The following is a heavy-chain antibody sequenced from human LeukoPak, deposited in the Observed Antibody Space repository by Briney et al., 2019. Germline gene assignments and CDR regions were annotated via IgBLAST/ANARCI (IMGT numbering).Heavy chain of an antibody. Sequence: GGSLRLSCAASGFTFSSYSMNWVRQAPGKGLEWVSSISSSSSYIYYADSVKGRFTISRDNAKNSLYLQMNSLRAEDTAVYYCASPPGSEGVDYWGQGTLITVSS. CDR1: GFTFSSYS. J-gene: IGHJ4*02. D-gene: IGHD1-26*01. V-gene: IGHV3-21*01. CDR2: ISSSSSYI. CDR3: ASPPGSEGVDY.